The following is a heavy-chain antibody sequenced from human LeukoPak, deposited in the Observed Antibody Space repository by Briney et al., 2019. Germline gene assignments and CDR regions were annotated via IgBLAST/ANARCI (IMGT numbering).Heavy chain of an antibody. J-gene: IGHJ4*02. CDR2: ISSSGST. Sequence: SQTLSLTCTVSGDSISSGDYYWSWIRQPAGKGLEWIGRISSSGSTNYNPSLKSRVTISVDTSKNQFSLKLSSVTAADTAVYYCARGGYCSGGSCYATYGYWGQGTLVTVSS. CDR1: GDSISSGDYY. CDR3: ARGGYCSGGSCYATYGY. V-gene: IGHV4-61*02. D-gene: IGHD2-15*01.